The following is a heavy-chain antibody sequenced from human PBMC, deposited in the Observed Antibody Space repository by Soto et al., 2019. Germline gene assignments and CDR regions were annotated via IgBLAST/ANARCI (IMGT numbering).Heavy chain of an antibody. Sequence: QVQLVQSGAEVKKPGSSVKVSCKASGGTFSSYTISWVRQAPGQGLEWMGRIIPILGIANYAQKFQGRVTITADNSMSTAYMELSSLRYADTAVYYCARAANSSSWYSYYYYGMDVWGQGTTVTVSS. CDR3: ARAANSSSWYSYYYYGMDV. CDR2: IIPILGIA. J-gene: IGHJ6*02. CDR1: GGTFSSYT. D-gene: IGHD6-13*01. V-gene: IGHV1-69*02.